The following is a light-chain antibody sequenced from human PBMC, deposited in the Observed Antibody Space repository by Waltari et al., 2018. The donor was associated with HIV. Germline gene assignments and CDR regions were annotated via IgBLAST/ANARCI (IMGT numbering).Light chain of an antibody. CDR3: QSYPASLTVSLI. V-gene: IGLV1-40*01. Sequence: QSVLTQPPSVSGAPGQRATSPCTGNSSHIGAGDDVHRDQQLPGKAPKLHISDNTIRPSGVPDRFSGSKSGTSASLAITGLRAEDEADYYCQSYPASLTVSLIFGGGTRLTVL. CDR2: DNT. CDR1: SSHIGAGDD. J-gene: IGLJ2*01.